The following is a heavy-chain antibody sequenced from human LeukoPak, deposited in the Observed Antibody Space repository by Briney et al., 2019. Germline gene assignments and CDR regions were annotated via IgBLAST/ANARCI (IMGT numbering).Heavy chain of an antibody. J-gene: IGHJ4*02. CDR2: VYYRGST. CDR1: GGSINSYY. D-gene: IGHD6-13*01. V-gene: IGHV4-59*08. Sequence: PSETLSLTCTVSGGSINSYYWSWIRQPPGKGLEWIGDVYYRGSTNNNPSLKSRVTISLDTSKNQFSLKVNSVTAADTAAYYCARHVGSSPVFDYWGQGILVTVSS. CDR3: ARHVGSSPVFDY.